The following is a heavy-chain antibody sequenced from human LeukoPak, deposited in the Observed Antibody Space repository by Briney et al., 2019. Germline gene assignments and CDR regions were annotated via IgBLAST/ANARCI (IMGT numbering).Heavy chain of an antibody. CDR1: GYTFTSYD. Sequence: GASVKVSCKASGYTFTSYDVNWVRQATGQGLEWMGWMNPNSGNTGYAQKFQGRVTMTRNTSISTAYMELSSLRSEDTAVYYCARGLGELWLPVPTRPYGTDVWGQGTTVTVSS. V-gene: IGHV1-8*01. CDR3: ARGLGELWLPVPTRPYGTDV. D-gene: IGHD5-18*01. J-gene: IGHJ6*02. CDR2: MNPNSGNT.